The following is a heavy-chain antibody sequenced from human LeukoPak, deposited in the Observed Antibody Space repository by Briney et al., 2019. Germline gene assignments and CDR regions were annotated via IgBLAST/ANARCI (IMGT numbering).Heavy chain of an antibody. D-gene: IGHD3-22*01. CDR1: GFTFSTYR. V-gene: IGHV3-48*04. J-gene: IGHJ4*02. CDR2: ISSDSSTI. Sequence: GGSLRLSCAASGFTFSTYRMNWVRQAPGKGLEWVSYISSDSSTIYYADSVKGRFTISRDNAKNSLYLQMNSLRAEDTAVYYCAREEVYCDSSGYLYWGQGTLVTVSS. CDR3: AREEVYCDSSGYLY.